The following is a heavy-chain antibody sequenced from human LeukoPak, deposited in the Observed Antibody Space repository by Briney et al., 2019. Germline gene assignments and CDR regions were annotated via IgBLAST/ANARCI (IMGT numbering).Heavy chain of an antibody. D-gene: IGHD3-22*01. V-gene: IGHV4-59*01. J-gene: IGHJ3*02. CDR3: VRSYDTSGYFHALDI. Sequence: SETLSLTCTVSGGSISFYYWSWIRQPPGKGLEWIGSIYYSRSTPYNPSLKSRVTISVDASKTQFSLKLSSVTAADTAMYYCVRSYDTSGYFHALDIWGQGTEVTVSS. CDR1: GGSISFYY. CDR2: IYYSRST.